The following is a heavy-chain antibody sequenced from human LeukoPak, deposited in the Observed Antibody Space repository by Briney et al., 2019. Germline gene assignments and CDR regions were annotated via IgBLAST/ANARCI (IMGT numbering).Heavy chain of an antibody. D-gene: IGHD2-2*01. CDR3: ARDQDCSSTGRYLPAYYYGMDV. J-gene: IGHJ6*02. V-gene: IGHV1-18*01. Sequence: ASVKVSCEASGYTFTSYGITWVRQAPGQGLEWMGWISAYNGNTNYAQNLQGRVTMTTDTSTSTAYMELRSLRSDDTAVYYCARDQDCSSTGRYLPAYYYGMDVWGQGTTVTVSS. CDR1: GYTFTSYG. CDR2: ISAYNGNT.